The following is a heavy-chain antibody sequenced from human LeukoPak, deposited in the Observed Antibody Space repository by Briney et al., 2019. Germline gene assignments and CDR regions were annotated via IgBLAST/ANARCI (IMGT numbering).Heavy chain of an antibody. CDR2: IYTSGST. D-gene: IGHD3-22*01. V-gene: IGHV4-61*02. CDR3: ARDGPPPQYYDSI. CDR1: GGSISSGSYY. J-gene: IGHJ3*02. Sequence: SETLSLTCTVSGGSISSGSYYWSWIRQPAGKGLEWIGRIYTSGSTNYNPSLKSRVTISVDTSKNQFSLKLSSVTAADTAVYYCARDGPPPQYYDSIWGQGTMVTVSS.